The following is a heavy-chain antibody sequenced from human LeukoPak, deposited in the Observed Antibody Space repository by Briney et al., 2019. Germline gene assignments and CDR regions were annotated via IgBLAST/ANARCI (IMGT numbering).Heavy chain of an antibody. J-gene: IGHJ4*02. Sequence: GGSLRLSCAASGLTFSTYVMTWVRQAPGKGLEWVSIITGSSDAIHYAGSVKGRFTISRDNSKNTLYLQMNSLRPEDTAIYYCAKGRPNGQQLAACWGQGTLVTVSS. CDR2: ITGSSDAI. D-gene: IGHD6-13*01. CDR1: GLTFSTYV. V-gene: IGHV3-23*01. CDR3: AKGRPNGQQLAAC.